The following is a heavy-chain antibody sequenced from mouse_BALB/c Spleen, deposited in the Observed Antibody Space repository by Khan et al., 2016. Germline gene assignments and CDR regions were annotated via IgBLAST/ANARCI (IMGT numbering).Heavy chain of an antibody. V-gene: IGHV1-54*01. CDR2: INPGSGGT. Sequence: QVQLQQPGAELVRPGTSVKVSCKASGYAFTNYLIEWVNQRPGQGLEWIGVINPGSGGTDYNEKFKGKATLTADKSSSTAYMQLSSLTSDDSAVYFCASWFDGNYPPYWGQGTLVTVSA. CDR3: ASWFDGNYPPY. D-gene: IGHD2-1*01. CDR1: GYAFTNYL. J-gene: IGHJ3*01.